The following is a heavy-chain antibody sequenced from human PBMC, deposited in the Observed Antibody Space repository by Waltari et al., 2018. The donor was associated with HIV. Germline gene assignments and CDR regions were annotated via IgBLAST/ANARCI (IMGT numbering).Heavy chain of an antibody. J-gene: IGHJ4*02. D-gene: IGHD3-3*01. Sequence: QVQLVQSGAEVKKPGASVKVSCKASGYTFTGYYMHWVRQAPGQGLEWMGWINPTSGGTNYAQKFQGWVTMTRDTSISTAYMELSRLRSDDTAVYYCARGPAITIFGVVITYHCDYWGQGTLVTVSS. CDR1: GYTFTGYY. CDR3: ARGPAITIFGVVITYHCDY. CDR2: INPTSGGT. V-gene: IGHV1-2*04.